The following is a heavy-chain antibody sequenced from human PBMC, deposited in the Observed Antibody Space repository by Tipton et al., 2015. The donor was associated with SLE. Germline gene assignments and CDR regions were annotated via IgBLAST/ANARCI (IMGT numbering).Heavy chain of an antibody. J-gene: IGHJ4*02. CDR2: ISSTSYYI. CDR3: ATTGPGWYFDY. D-gene: IGHD1-14*01. Sequence: SLRLSCAASGFTFSSYSMNWVRQAPGKGLEWVSSISSTSYYIYYADSVRGRFTISRDNAKNSLYLQMNSLRAEDAAVYYCATTGPGWYFDYWGQGTLVTVSS. CDR1: GFTFSSYS. V-gene: IGHV3-21*04.